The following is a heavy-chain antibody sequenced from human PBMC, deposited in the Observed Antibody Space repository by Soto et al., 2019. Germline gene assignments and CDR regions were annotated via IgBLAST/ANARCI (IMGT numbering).Heavy chain of an antibody. CDR3: ARFVVPAAPFDF. Sequence: QVQLVESGGGLVKPGGSLRLSCAASGFNFSDYYMNWIRQAPGKGLEWVSYISSSGSIIYYADSVKGRFTISRDNAKNSLYLQMNSLRAEDTALYYCARFVVPAAPFDFWGQGTLVTVSS. CDR1: GFNFSDYY. J-gene: IGHJ4*02. CDR2: ISSSGSII. V-gene: IGHV3-11*01. D-gene: IGHD2-2*01.